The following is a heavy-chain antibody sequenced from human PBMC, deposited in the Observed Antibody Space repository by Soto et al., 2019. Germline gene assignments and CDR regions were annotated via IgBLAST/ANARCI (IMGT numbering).Heavy chain of an antibody. CDR1: GFSLSTTGVG. J-gene: IGHJ4*02. CDR3: AHSRPPRLLDY. V-gene: IGHV2-5*02. Sequence: QITLKESGPTLVKPTQTLTLTCTFSGFSLSTTGVGVGWIRQPPGKALEWLALIYWDDDKRYSSSLNSRHPITKDTSKNQVVLTMTNMDPVDTATYYCAHSRPPRLLDYWGQGTLVTVSS. CDR2: IYWDDDK. D-gene: IGHD6-6*01.